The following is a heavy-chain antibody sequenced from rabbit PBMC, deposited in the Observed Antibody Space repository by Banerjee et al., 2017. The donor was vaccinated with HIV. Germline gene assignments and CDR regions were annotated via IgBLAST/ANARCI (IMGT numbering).Heavy chain of an antibody. CDR3: ARDLSSSGWSDFAL. J-gene: IGHJ6*01. Sequence: QSLQESGGGLFQPGGSLALTCTASGFSFSSSYWICWVRQAPGKGLEWIGYIDPGFGSTYYASWVNGRFTISRSTSLNTVTLQMTSLTAADTATYFCARDLSSSGWSDFALWGPGTLVTVS. V-gene: IGHV1S43*01. CDR2: IDPGFGST. CDR1: GFSFSSSYW. D-gene: IGHD4-1*01.